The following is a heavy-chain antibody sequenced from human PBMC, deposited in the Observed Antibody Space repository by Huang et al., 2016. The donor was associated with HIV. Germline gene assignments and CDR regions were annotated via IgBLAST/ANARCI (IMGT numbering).Heavy chain of an antibody. Sequence: QLQLQESGPGLVKPSETLSLTCTVSGGSISRSTYYWGWIRQPPGKGLEWIGSTDYSGTTNKNPYLKSRVNISVDTSKNQFSVKLSSVTAADTAVYYCARQSNQYYYGSGSHNWFDPWGQGTLVTVSS. CDR2: TDYSGTT. CDR1: GGSISRSTYY. CDR3: ARQSNQYYYGSGSHNWFDP. J-gene: IGHJ5*02. V-gene: IGHV4-39*01. D-gene: IGHD3-10*01.